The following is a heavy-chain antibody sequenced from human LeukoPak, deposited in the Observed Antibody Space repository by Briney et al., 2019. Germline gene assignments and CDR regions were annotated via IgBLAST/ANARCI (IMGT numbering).Heavy chain of an antibody. CDR2: ISSSGSTI. D-gene: IGHD1-26*01. Sequence: GGSLRLSCAASGFTFSSYEMNWVRQAPGKGLEWVSYISSSGSTIYYADSVKGRFTISRDNAKNSLYLQMNSLRAEDTALYYCASGGIYYGAAFDFWGQGSLVAVSA. CDR1: GFTFSSYE. CDR3: ASGGIYYGAAFDF. J-gene: IGHJ4*02. V-gene: IGHV3-48*03.